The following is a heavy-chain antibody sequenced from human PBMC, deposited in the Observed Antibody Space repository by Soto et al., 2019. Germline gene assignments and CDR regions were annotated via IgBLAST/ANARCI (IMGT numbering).Heavy chain of an antibody. CDR1: GIACIYGG. J-gene: IGHJ3*02. Sequence: QPGWSLRQSWGAVGIACIYGGMSWDRQDTGKGLEWVSVIGGDGGSTYYADSVRGRFAVSRDNSKNSLYLQMDSLRAEDTALYYCAKDSVSCYGIYYPSEIWCRGTMVTVSS. D-gene: IGHD2-15*01. CDR3: AKDSVSCYGIYYPSEI. V-gene: IGHV3-23*01. CDR2: IGGDGGST.